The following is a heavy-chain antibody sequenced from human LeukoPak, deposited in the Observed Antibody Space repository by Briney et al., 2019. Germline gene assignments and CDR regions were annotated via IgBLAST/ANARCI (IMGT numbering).Heavy chain of an antibody. V-gene: IGHV1-69*05. J-gene: IGHJ4*02. CDR1: GGNFISYA. CDR2: IIPMFGTS. D-gene: IGHD3-3*01. Sequence: ASVKVSCKASGGNFISYAVSWVRQAPGQGLEWMGGIIPMFGTSNYAQKFQGRVTITTDESTTTAYMELSSLSSEDTAVYYCATYTLSQFWSGYYHFDYWGQGTLVSVSS. CDR3: ATYTLSQFWSGYYHFDY.